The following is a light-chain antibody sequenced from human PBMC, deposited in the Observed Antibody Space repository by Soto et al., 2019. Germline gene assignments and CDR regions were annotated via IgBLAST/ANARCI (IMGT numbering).Light chain of an antibody. J-gene: IGLJ3*02. CDR1: SSNIGNNY. CDR2: DNN. CDR3: GTWDSSLSAWV. V-gene: IGLV1-51*01. Sequence: QAVLTQPPSVSAAPGQTVTISCSGSSSNIGNNYVSWYQQFPGTAPQLLIYDNNKRPSGIPDRFSGSKSGTSATLGITGLQTGDEADYYCGTWDSSLSAWVFGGGTKLTVL.